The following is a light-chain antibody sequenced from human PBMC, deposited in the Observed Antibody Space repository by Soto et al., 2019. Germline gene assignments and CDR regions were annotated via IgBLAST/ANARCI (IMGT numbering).Light chain of an antibody. Sequence: DIPMTQSPASLSASVGDRVTITCRASQDIYNYLNWYQQKPGRAPKLLINDASNLETGVPSRFSGSGSGTDFTFTIISLQPDDIATYYCQQYDNLPLTFGGGTKV. CDR3: QQYDNLPLT. J-gene: IGKJ4*01. CDR1: QDIYNY. CDR2: DAS. V-gene: IGKV1-33*01.